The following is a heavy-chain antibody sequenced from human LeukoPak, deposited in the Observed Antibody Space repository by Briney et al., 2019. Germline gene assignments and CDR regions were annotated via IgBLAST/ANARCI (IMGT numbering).Heavy chain of an antibody. CDR1: GFTFSSYW. CDR3: TRDLGHCTGGTCFPSGPADY. Sequence: GGSLRLSCAASGFTFSSYWMHWVRQAPGKGLVWVSLIDGDGSNTNYADSVKGRFVISRDNAKNTLFLQMSSLRADDTGVYYCTRDLGHCTGGTCFPSGPADYWGQGTLVTVSS. CDR2: IDGDGSNT. D-gene: IGHD2-15*01. J-gene: IGHJ4*02. V-gene: IGHV3-74*01.